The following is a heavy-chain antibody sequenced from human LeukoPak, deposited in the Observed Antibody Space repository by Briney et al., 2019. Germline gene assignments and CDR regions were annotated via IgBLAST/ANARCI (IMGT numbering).Heavy chain of an antibody. J-gene: IGHJ4*02. CDR1: GIPFSNYT. D-gene: IGHD3-22*01. CDR2: ISGSSRYI. V-gene: IGHV3-21*06. Sequence: GGSLRLSCAASGIPFSNYTLTWVRQAPGKGLVWVSSISGSSRYIHYSDSVRGRFSISRDNAKNSVYLQMDSLTADDTAAYYCARVNSALVVSSEGSWAGSLGFDHWGQGILVIVFS. CDR3: ARVNSALVVSSEGSWAGSLGFDH.